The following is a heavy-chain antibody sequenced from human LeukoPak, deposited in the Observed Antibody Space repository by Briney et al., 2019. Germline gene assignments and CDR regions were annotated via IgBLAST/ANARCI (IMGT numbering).Heavy chain of an antibody. Sequence: SSETLPLTCTVSGGSISSYYWSWIRQPPGKGLEWIGYIYYSGSTNYNPSLKSRVTISVDTSKNQFSLKLSSVTAADTAVYYCARENFGVVISHYYYYYYMDVWGKGTTVTVSS. CDR1: GGSISSYY. CDR3: ARENFGVVISHYYYYYYMDV. V-gene: IGHV4-59*01. CDR2: IYYSGST. J-gene: IGHJ6*03. D-gene: IGHD3-3*01.